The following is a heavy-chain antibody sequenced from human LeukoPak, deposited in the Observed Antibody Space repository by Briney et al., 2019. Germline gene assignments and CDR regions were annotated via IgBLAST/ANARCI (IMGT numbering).Heavy chain of an antibody. J-gene: IGHJ4*02. D-gene: IGHD2-8*02. CDR1: GFTFSSYE. CDR3: ATYRQVLLPFES. CDR2: ISSSGSNI. Sequence: PGGSLRLSCAASGFTFSSYEMNWVRQAPGKGLEWVSYISSSGSNIYYADSVRGRFTISRDNSKSTLSLQMNSLRAEDTAIYYCATYRQVLLPFESWGQGTLVTVSS. V-gene: IGHV3-48*03.